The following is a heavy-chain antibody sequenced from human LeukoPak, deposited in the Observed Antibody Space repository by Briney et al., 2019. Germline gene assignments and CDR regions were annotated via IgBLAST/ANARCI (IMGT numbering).Heavy chain of an antibody. V-gene: IGHV4-30-4*08. J-gene: IGHJ4*02. CDR2: IYYSGST. Sequence: SETLSHTCTVSGGSISSGDYYWSWIRQPPGKGLEWIGYIYYSGSTYYNPSLKSRVTISVDTSKNQFSLKLSSVTAADTAVYYCARELSVVVPAATFDYFDYWGQGTLVTVSS. CDR3: ARELSVVVPAATFDYFDY. D-gene: IGHD2-2*01. CDR1: GGSISSGDYY.